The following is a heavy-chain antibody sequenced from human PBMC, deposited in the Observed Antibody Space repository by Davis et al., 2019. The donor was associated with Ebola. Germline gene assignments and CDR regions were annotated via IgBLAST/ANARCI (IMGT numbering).Heavy chain of an antibody. CDR3: ARGPRKMATTNFDY. CDR2: LSISSGFT. J-gene: IGHJ4*02. Sequence: GESLKTSCAASGFSFSDYYMSWIRQAPGKGLEWVSYLSISSGFTNYADSVKGRFTISRDNAKNSLYLQMNSLRAEDTAVYYCARGPRKMATTNFDYWGQGTLVTVSS. V-gene: IGHV3-11*06. CDR1: GFSFSDYY. D-gene: IGHD5-24*01.